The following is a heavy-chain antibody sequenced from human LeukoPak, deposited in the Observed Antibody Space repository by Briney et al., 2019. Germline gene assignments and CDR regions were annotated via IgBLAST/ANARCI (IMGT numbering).Heavy chain of an antibody. V-gene: IGHV1-58*01. CDR3: AADIQGSGWFYFDY. D-gene: IGHD6-19*01. J-gene: IGHJ4*02. Sequence: SVKVSCKASGFTFTSSAVQWVRQARGQRLEWIGWIVVGSGNTNYAQKFQERVTITRDMSASTAYMELSSLRSEDTAVYYCAADIQGSGWFYFDYWGQGTLVTVSS. CDR2: IVVGSGNT. CDR1: GFTFTSSA.